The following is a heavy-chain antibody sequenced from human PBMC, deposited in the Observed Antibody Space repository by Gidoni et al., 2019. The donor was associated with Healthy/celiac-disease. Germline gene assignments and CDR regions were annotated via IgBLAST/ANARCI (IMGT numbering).Heavy chain of an antibody. CDR2: ISYDGSNK. V-gene: IGHV3-30*18. CDR3: AKDCSGGSCLMEY. Sequence: QVQLVESGGGVVQPGRSLRLSCASSGFTFSSYGMHWVRQAPGKGLEWLAVISYDGSNKYYADSVKGRFTISRDNSKNTLYLQMNSLRAEDTAVYYCAKDCSGGSCLMEYWGQGTLVTVSS. J-gene: IGHJ4*02. CDR1: GFTFSSYG. D-gene: IGHD2-15*01.